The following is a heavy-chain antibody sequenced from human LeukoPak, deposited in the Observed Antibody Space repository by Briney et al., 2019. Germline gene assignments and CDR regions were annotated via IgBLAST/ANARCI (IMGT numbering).Heavy chain of an antibody. CDR2: ISSTSGYI. V-gene: IGHV3-21*01. J-gene: IGHJ4*02. D-gene: IGHD6-13*01. CDR1: GFTFSSYA. CDR3: ATYTMETSLGYSSSWNYFDF. Sequence: GGSLRLSCAASGFTFSSYAMNWVRQAPGKGLEWVSSISSTSGYIWYSDSVKGRFTISRDNAKSSLYLQMNSLRAEDTAVYYCATYTMETSLGYSSSWNYFDFWGQGTLVTVSS.